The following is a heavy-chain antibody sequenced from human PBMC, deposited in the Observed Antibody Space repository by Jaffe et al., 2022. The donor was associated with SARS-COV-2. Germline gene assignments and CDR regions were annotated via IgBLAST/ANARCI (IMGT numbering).Heavy chain of an antibody. V-gene: IGHV4-34*01. CDR3: ARVWGRGAGDYGLLDY. J-gene: IGHJ4*02. Sequence: QVQLQQWGAGLLKPSETLSLTCAVYGGSFSGYYWSWIRQPPGKGLEWIGEINHSGSTNYNPSLKSRVTISVDTSKNQFSLKLSSVTAADTAVYYCARVWGRGAGDYGLLDYWGQGTLVTVSS. CDR2: INHSGST. CDR1: GGSFSGYY. D-gene: IGHD4-17*01.